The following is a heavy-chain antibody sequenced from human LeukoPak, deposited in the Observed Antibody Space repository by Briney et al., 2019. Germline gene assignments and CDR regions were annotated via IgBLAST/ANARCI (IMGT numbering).Heavy chain of an antibody. D-gene: IGHD1-26*01. CDR1: GFTFSDHC. V-gene: IGHV3-72*01. CDR2: SRNKGNIYTT. J-gene: IGHJ3*02. Sequence: GGSLRLSCAASGFTFSDHCMNWVRQAPGKGLELVGRSRNKGNIYTTEYAASVKGRFTISGDESKNLLFLQMNSLKTDDTAVYYCARGRAGSGSYHPDSYHAFDIWGQGTMVTVSS. CDR3: ARGRAGSGSYHPDSYHAFDI.